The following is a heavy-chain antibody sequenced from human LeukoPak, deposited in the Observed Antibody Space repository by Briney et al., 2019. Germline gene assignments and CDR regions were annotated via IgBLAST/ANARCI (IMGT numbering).Heavy chain of an antibody. CDR1: GFTFSSYA. D-gene: IGHD3-9*01. CDR3: ARESPSFEYFDY. Sequence: GGSLRLSCAASGFTFSSYAMHWVRQAPGKGLEWVAVISYDGSNKYYADSVKGRFTISRDNSKNTLYLQMNSLRAEDTAVYYCARESPSFEYFDYWGQGTLVTVSS. V-gene: IGHV3-30-3*01. J-gene: IGHJ4*02. CDR2: ISYDGSNK.